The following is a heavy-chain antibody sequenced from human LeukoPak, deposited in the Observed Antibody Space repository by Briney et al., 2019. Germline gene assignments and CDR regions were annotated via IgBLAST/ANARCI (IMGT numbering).Heavy chain of an antibody. D-gene: IGHD3-10*01. Sequence: SETLSLTCSVSGGSISSFYCNWMRQPAGKGLEWIGRIYTSGTTTYNPSLKSRVTMSVDTSKNQFSLKLSSVTAADTAVYYCARDSGTTGEVKFDPWGQGTLVTVSS. CDR3: ARDSGTTGEVKFDP. J-gene: IGHJ5*02. CDR2: IYTSGTT. V-gene: IGHV4-4*07. CDR1: GGSISSFY.